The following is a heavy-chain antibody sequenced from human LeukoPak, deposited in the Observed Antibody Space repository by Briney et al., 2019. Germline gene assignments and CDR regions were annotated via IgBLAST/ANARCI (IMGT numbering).Heavy chain of an antibody. Sequence: PGGSLRLSCAASGFTFSSYEMNWVRQAPGKWLECVSYISSRGDTIHYADSVKGRFTISRDNAKNSLYLQMNSLRAEDTAVYYCASLGGLYCSGGNCYRDAFDVWGQGTMVTVSS. V-gene: IGHV3-48*03. CDR1: GFTFSSYE. CDR3: ASLGGLYCSGGNCYRDAFDV. CDR2: ISSRGDTI. J-gene: IGHJ3*01. D-gene: IGHD2-15*01.